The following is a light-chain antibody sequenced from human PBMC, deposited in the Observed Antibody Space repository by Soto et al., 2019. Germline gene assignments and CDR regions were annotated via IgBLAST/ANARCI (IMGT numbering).Light chain of an antibody. Sequence: DIQMTQSPSTLSASVGDRVTITCLASQGISNYLAWYQQKPGKVPKLLIYAASTLQSGVPSRFSGSGSGTDFSLTIDTLEPEDFATYFCLQHKSYQWTFGQGTKVDIK. CDR1: QGISNY. CDR3: LQHKSYQWT. V-gene: IGKV1-27*01. J-gene: IGKJ1*01. CDR2: AAS.